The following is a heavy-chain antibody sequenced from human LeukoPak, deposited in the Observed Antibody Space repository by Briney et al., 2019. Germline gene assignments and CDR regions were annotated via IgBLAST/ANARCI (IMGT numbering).Heavy chain of an antibody. V-gene: IGHV1-18*01. CDR2: ISAYNGNT. Sequence: ASVKVSCKASGYTFTSYGISWVRQAPGQGLEWMGWISAYNGNTNYAQKLQGRVTMTTDTSTSTAYMELRSLRSDDTAVYYCARAPLWFGELFWYFDLWGRGTLVTVSS. CDR3: ARAPLWFGELFWYFDL. D-gene: IGHD3-10*01. J-gene: IGHJ2*01. CDR1: GYTFTSYG.